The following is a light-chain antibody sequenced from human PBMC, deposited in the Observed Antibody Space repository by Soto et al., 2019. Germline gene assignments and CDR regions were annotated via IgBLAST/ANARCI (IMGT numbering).Light chain of an antibody. V-gene: IGLV2-8*01. CDR1: SSDVGGYNY. J-gene: IGLJ2*01. CDR2: EVT. CDR3: SSYAGSNNVL. Sequence: QAVLTQPPSASGSPGQSVTISCTGTSSDVGGYNYVSWYQQHPGKAPKLMIYEVTKRPSGVPDRFSGSKSGNTASLTVSGLKAEDEADYYCSSYAGSNNVLFGGGTKVTGL.